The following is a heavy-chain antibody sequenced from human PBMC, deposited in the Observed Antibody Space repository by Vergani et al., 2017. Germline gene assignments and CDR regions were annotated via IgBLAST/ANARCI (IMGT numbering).Heavy chain of an antibody. J-gene: IGHJ4*02. D-gene: IGHD5-18*01. Sequence: EVQLVESGGGLVPPGRSLRLSCAASGFSFGDYAMTWVRQAPGKGLEWVAFIRNKAYGGITEYAASVKGRFTISRDDSKRLAYLQLSGLKTEDTAVYFCSRGRGYSFGYSDYWGQGTLVTVSS. CDR2: IRNKAYGGIT. CDR3: SRGRGYSFGYSDY. V-gene: IGHV3-49*04. CDR1: GFSFGDYA.